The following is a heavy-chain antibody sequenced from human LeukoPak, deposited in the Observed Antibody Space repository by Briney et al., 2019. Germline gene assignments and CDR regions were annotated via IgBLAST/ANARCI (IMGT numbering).Heavy chain of an antibody. CDR2: INEDGSEK. J-gene: IGHJ5*02. V-gene: IGHV3-7*01. CDR1: GFIFNSYW. CDR3: ASDTKVRAP. Sequence: GGSLRLSCAASGFIFNSYWMSWVRQAPGKGLEWVANINEDGSEKYYVDSVKGRFTISRDNAKNSPYLRMNSLRVEDTAVYYCASDTKVRAPWGQGTLVTVSS. D-gene: IGHD2-2*01.